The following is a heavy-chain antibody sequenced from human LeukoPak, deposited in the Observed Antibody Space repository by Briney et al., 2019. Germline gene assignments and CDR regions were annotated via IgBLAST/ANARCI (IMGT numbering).Heavy chain of an antibody. CDR3: ARGTTIFGVVTNFDY. CDR1: GYSISSGYY. D-gene: IGHD3-3*01. V-gene: IGHV4-38-2*02. J-gene: IGHJ4*02. CDR2: IYYSGST. Sequence: SETLSLTCTVSGYSISSGYYWGWIRQPPGKGLEWIGSIYYSGSTYYNPSLKSRVTISVDTSKNQFSLKLSSVTAADTAVYYCARGTTIFGVVTNFDYWGQGTLVTVSS.